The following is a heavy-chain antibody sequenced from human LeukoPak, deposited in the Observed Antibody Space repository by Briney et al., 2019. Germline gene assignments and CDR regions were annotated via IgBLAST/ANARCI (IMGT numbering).Heavy chain of an antibody. Sequence: GGSLRLSCAASGFTFSSYSMNWVRQAPGKGLEWVSSISSSSSYIYYADSVKGRFTISRDSAKNSLYLQMNSLRAEDTAVYYCVRGYSYGYHVSKTYYFDYWGQGTLVTVSS. CDR3: VRGYSYGYHVSKTYYFDY. V-gene: IGHV3-21*01. CDR1: GFTFSSYS. J-gene: IGHJ4*02. D-gene: IGHD5-18*01. CDR2: ISSSSSYI.